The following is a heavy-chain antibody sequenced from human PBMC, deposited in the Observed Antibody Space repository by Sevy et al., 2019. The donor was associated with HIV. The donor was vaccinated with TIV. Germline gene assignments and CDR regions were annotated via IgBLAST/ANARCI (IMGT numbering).Heavy chain of an antibody. CDR2: IYSGGST. CDR3: ARDLNYCSGGSCYWFDP. CDR1: GFTVSSNY. V-gene: IGHV3-53*01. D-gene: IGHD2-15*01. J-gene: IGHJ5*02. Sequence: GGSLRLSCAASGFTVSSNYMSWVRQAPGKGLEWVSVIYSGGSTYYADSVKGRFTISRDNSKNTLYLQMNSLRAEDTAVDYCARDLNYCSGGSCYWFDPWGQGTLVTVSS.